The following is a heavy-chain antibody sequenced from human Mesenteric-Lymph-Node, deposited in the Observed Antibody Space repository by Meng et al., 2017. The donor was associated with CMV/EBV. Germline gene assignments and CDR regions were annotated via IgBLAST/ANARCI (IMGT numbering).Heavy chain of an antibody. CDR2: ISSSSSYI. J-gene: IGHJ4*02. CDR1: GFTFSSYW. CDR3: AGEVLTGYLAFDY. V-gene: IGHV3-21*01. Sequence: GESLKISCAASGFTFSSYWMSWVRQAPGKGLEWVSSISSSSSYIYYADSVKGRFTISRDNAKNSLYLQMNSLRAEDTAVYYCAGEVLTGYLAFDYWGQGTLVTVSS. D-gene: IGHD3-9*01.